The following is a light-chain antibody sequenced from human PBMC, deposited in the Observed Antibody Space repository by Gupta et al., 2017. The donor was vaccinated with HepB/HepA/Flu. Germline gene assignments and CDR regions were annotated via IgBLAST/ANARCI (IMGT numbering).Light chain of an antibody. CDR3: MQALQTPRA. CDR2: LGS. Sequence: DIVMTQSPLSLPVTPGEPASISCRSSQSLQHSNGYNYLDWYLQKPGQSPQLLIYLGSNRASGVPDRFSGSGSGTDFTLKISRVEAEDVGVYYCMQALQTPRAFGPGTKVDIK. J-gene: IGKJ3*01. V-gene: IGKV2-28*01. CDR1: QSLQHSNGYNY.